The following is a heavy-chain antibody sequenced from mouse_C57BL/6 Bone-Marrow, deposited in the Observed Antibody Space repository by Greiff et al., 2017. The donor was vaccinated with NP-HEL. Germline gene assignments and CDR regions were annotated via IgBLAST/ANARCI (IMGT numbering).Heavy chain of an antibody. CDR1: GYTFTSYW. V-gene: IGHV1-64*01. CDR2: IHPNSGST. CDR3: AREDYYGSSYGFDY. Sequence: QVQLQQPGAELVKPGASVKLSCKASGYTFTSYWMHWVKQRPGQGLEWIGMIHPNSGSTKYNEKFKGKATLTVDTSSSTAYMELHSLTSEDSAVYFCAREDYYGSSYGFDYWGQGTTLTVSS. J-gene: IGHJ2*01. D-gene: IGHD1-1*01.